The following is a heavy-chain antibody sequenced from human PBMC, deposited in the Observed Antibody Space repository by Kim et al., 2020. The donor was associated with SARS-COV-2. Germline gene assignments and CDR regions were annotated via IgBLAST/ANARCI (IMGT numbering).Heavy chain of an antibody. CDR3: ARKGGGTAMVL. D-gene: IGHD5-18*01. CDR2: ISSSSSYI. Sequence: GGSLRLSSAASGFTFSSYSMNWVRQAPGKGLEWVSSISSSSSYIYYADSVKGRFTISRDNAKNSLYLQMNSLRAEDTAVYYCARKGGGTAMVLWGQGTLVTVSS. J-gene: IGHJ4*02. V-gene: IGHV3-21*01. CDR1: GFTFSSYS.